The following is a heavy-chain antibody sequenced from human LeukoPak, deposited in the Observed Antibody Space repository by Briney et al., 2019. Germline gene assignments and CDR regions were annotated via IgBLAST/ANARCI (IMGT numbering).Heavy chain of an antibody. CDR1: GFTFSSYA. D-gene: IGHD6-19*01. J-gene: IGHJ4*02. CDR3: ARELLAPYSSGWYQIFDY. V-gene: IGHV3-30-3*01. Sequence: GGSLRLSCAASGFTFSSYAMHWVRQAPGKGLEWVAVISYDGSNKYYADSVKGRFTISRDNSKNTLYLQMNSLRAEDTAVYYCARELLAPYSSGWYQIFDYWGQGTLVTVSS. CDR2: ISYDGSNK.